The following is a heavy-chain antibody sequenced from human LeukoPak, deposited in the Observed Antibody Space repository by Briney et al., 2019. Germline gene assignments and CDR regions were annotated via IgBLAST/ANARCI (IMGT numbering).Heavy chain of an antibody. J-gene: IGHJ4*02. V-gene: IGHV3-72*01. CDR2: SRNKASTYTT. D-gene: IGHD3-22*01. Sequence: PGGSLRLSCAASGFTFSDHYMDWVRQAPGKGLEWVGRSRNKASTYTTEYAASVKGRFTVSRDDSKNSVYLQMNSLKTEDTAVYYCTGSDSSGYVNYWGQGTLVTVSS. CDR1: GFTFSDHY. CDR3: TGSDSSGYVNY.